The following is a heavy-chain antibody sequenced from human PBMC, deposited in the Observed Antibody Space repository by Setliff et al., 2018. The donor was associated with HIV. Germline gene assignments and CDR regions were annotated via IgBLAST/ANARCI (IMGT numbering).Heavy chain of an antibody. CDR1: GGTLSTYA. V-gene: IGHV1-69*13. CDR2: IIPVFGPA. D-gene: IGHD1-20*01. Sequence: SVKVSCEASGGTLSTYAVSWVRQAPGQGLEWMGGIIPVFGPADYAKKFQGRVTITADESTRTAYMELSSLRSEDTAVYYCAILSVYWFDPWGQGTPVTVSS. CDR3: AILSVYWFDP. J-gene: IGHJ5*02.